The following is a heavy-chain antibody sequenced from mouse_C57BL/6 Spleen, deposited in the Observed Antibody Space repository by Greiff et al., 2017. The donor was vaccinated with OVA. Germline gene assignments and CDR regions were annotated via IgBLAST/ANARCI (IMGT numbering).Heavy chain of an antibody. V-gene: IGHV1-15*01. D-gene: IGHD1-1*01. CDR1: GYTFTDYE. J-gene: IGHJ3*01. Sequence: LVESGAELVRPGASVTLSCKASGYTFTDYEMHWVKQTPVHGLEWIGAIDPETGGTAYNQKFKGKAILTADKSSSTAYMELRSLTSEDSAVYYCTREGIYYGSSPFAYWGQGTLVTVSA. CDR3: TREGIYYGSSPFAY. CDR2: IDPETGGT.